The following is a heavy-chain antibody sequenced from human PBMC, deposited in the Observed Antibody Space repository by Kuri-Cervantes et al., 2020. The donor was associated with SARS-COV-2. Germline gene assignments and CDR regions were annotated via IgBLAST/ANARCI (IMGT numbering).Heavy chain of an antibody. D-gene: IGHD3-10*01. CDR3: AGGEGVRGLMVMLKRREGGPLEF. V-gene: IGHV1-2*04. CDR2: INPNTGGT. CDR1: GYALTDYY. Sequence: ASVKVSCKASGYALTDYYIHWVRQAPGQGLEWMGRINPNTGGTMYAQRFQGWVTMNRDSSLTTAYMELGRLTSDDTAVYYCAGGEGVRGLMVMLKRREGGPLEFWGQGTLVTVSS. J-gene: IGHJ4*02.